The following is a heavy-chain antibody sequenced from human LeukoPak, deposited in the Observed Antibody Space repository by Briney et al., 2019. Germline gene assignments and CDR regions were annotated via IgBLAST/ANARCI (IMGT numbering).Heavy chain of an antibody. V-gene: IGHV1-3*01. J-gene: IGHJ4*02. CDR2: INAGNGNT. Sequence: ASVKVSCKASGYTFTSYAMHWVRQAPGQRLEWMGWINAGNGNTKCSQKFQGRVTITRDTSASTAYMELSSLRSEDTAVYYCARDGDSGSYYYWGQGTLVTVSS. CDR1: GYTFTSYA. D-gene: IGHD1-26*01. CDR3: ARDGDSGSYYY.